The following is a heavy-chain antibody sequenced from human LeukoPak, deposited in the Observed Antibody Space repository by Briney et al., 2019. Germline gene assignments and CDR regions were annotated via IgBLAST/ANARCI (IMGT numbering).Heavy chain of an antibody. D-gene: IGHD2-15*01. CDR3: ARQEYCSGGSCYTWFDP. CDR1: GYSFTSCW. Sequence: GESLQISCKGFGYSFTSCWIGWVRQMPGKGLEWMGIVFPDDSNTRYSPSFQGQVTISADKSISTAYLQWSSLKASDTAMYYCARQEYCSGGSCYTWFDPWGQGTLVTVSS. J-gene: IGHJ5*02. CDR2: VFPDDSNT. V-gene: IGHV5-51*01.